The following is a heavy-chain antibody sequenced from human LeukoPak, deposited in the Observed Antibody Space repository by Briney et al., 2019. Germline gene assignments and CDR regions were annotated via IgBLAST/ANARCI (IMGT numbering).Heavy chain of an antibody. CDR2: ISSSGSTI. D-gene: IGHD2-15*01. Sequence: GGSLRLSCAASGFTFSDYYMSWIRQAPGKGLEWVSYISSSGSTIYYADSVKGRFTISRDNAKNSLYLQMNSLRAEDTAVYYCAKLRCTGGSCYYEAYFEYWGQGTLVTVSS. CDR1: GFTFSDYY. J-gene: IGHJ4*02. CDR3: AKLRCTGGSCYYEAYFEY. V-gene: IGHV3-11*04.